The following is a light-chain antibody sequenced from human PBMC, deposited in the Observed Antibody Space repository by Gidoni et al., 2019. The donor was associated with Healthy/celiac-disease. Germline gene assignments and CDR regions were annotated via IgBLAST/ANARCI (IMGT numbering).Light chain of an antibody. V-gene: IGLV1-40*01. CDR1: SSNIGAGYD. Sequence: QSVLTQPPSVSGAPGQRVTISCTGSSSNIGAGYDVHWYQQIPGTAPKLLIYGNSNRPSGGPDRFSGSKSGTSASLAITGLQAEDEADYYCQSYDSSLSGWVFGGGTKLTVL. CDR3: QSYDSSLSGWV. CDR2: GNS. J-gene: IGLJ3*02.